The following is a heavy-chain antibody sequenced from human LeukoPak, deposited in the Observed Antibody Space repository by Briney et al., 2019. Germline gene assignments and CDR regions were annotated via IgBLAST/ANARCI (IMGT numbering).Heavy chain of an antibody. CDR3: ARPHTLDRTTKYYFDS. V-gene: IGHV5-51*01. CDR1: GYSFTNYW. D-gene: IGHD1-14*01. J-gene: IGHJ4*02. CDR2: VYPGDSDT. Sequence: GESLKISCKGSGYSFTNYWIVWVRQVPGKGLEWVGVVYPGDSDTRYSPSFQGQVTISADKSISTAYLQWNSLKASDTAMYYCARPHTLDRTTKYYFDSWGLGTLVTVSS.